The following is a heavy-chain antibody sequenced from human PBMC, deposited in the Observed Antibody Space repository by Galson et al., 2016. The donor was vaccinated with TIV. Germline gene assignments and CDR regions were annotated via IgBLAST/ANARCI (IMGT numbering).Heavy chain of an antibody. J-gene: IGHJ3*02. Sequence: SLRLSCAASGFTFGHYAANWFRQAPGKGLEWVGFITSKTSGATTEYAASVKVRFTISRDDSRNIAYLQMNSPKTEDTAVYYCTRTAMGSTRNAFDIWGQGTVVTVSS. CDR3: TRTAMGSTRNAFDI. V-gene: IGHV3-49*03. D-gene: IGHD1-1*01. CDR1: GFTFGHYA. CDR2: ITSKTSGATT.